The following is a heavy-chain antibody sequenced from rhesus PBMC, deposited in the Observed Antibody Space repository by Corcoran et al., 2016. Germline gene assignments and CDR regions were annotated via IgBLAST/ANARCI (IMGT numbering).Heavy chain of an antibody. CDR2: IFGSIGST. D-gene: IGHD1-14*01. J-gene: IGHJ6*01. CDR1: GGSISGGYG. Sequence: QLQLQESGPGLVKPSETLSLTCAVPGGSISGGYGWRWIRQPPGKGLEWIGHIFGSIGSTYYNPSLKSRVTISTDTSKNQFSLKLSSVTAADTAVYYCARKWNDFYGLDSWGQGVVVTVSS. CDR3: ARKWNDFYGLDS. V-gene: IGHV4S7*01.